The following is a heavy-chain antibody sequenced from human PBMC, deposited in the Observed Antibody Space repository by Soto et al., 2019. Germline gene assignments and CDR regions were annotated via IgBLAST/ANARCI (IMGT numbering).Heavy chain of an antibody. CDR3: ARGPGGGSSDDAYDI. CDR2: IYYSGST. D-gene: IGHD3-10*01. V-gene: IGHV4-39*01. CDR1: GDSISSSSYY. J-gene: IGHJ3*02. Sequence: SETLSLTCTVSGDSISSSSYYWGWIRQPPGKGLEWIGSIYYSGSTDYNPSLKSRVTMNTSKNQFSLKLSSVTAADTAMYYCARGPGGGSSDDAYDIWGHGTMVTVSS.